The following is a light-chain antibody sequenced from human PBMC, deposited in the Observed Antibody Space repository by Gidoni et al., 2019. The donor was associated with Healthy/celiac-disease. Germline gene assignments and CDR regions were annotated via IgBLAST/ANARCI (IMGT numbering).Light chain of an antibody. Sequence: SSELTQDPAVYVALGQTVRITCQVVSLRSYYASWYQQNPGQAPVLVIYGKNNRPSGIPYRFSGSSSGNTASLTITGAQAEDEADYYCNSRDSSGNHVVFGGGTKLTVL. CDR3: NSRDSSGNHVV. CDR2: GKN. J-gene: IGLJ2*01. CDR1: SLRSYY. V-gene: IGLV3-19*01.